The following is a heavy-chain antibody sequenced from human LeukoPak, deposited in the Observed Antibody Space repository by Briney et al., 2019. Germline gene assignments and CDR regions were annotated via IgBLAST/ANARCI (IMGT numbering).Heavy chain of an antibody. D-gene: IGHD3-10*01. J-gene: IGHJ6*04. CDR2: IIPIFGTA. CDR3: ARDYYGSGRDFTYYYYGMDV. V-gene: IGHV1-69*06. Sequence: SVKVSCKASGGTFSSYAISWVRQAPGQGLEWMGGIIPIFGTANYAQKFQGRVTITADKSTSTAYMELSSLRSEDTAVYYCARDYYGSGRDFTYYYYGMDVWGKGPRSPSPQ. CDR1: GGTFSSYA.